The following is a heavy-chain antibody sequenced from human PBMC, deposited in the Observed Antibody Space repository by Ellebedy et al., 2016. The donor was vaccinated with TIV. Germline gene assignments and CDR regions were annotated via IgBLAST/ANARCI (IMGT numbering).Heavy chain of an antibody. D-gene: IGHD3-10*01. CDR1: GYTFSNYD. CDR2: TNPGNGGT. J-gene: IGHJ3*02. V-gene: IGHV1-2*02. Sequence: ASVKVSXXASGYTFSNYDINWVRQATGQGLEWMGWTNPGNGGTKVAQKFQGRVTMTRDTSSSTAYMELSRLTSDDTAMYYCAREKEGGVRGLDIWGQGTMVIVSS. CDR3: AREKEGGVRGLDI.